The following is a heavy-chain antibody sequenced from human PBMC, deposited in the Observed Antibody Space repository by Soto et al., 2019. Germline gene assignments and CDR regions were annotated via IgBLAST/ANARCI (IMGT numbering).Heavy chain of an antibody. D-gene: IGHD5-18*01. CDR2: ISYDGSNK. V-gene: IGHV3-30-3*01. Sequence: PGGSLRLSCAASGFTFSSYAMHWVRQAPGKGLEWVAVISYDGSNKYYADSVKGRFTISRDNSKNTLYLQMNSLRAEDTAVYYCARDMHSYGPPLYYYYYYGMDVWGLGTTVTVSS. CDR1: GFTFSSYA. J-gene: IGHJ6*02. CDR3: ARDMHSYGPPLYYYYYYGMDV.